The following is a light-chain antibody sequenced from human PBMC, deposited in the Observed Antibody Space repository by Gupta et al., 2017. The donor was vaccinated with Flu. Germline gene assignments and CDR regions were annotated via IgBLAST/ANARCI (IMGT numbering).Light chain of an antibody. J-gene: IGLJ2*01. Sequence: QSVLTRPPPASGTPGQRVTISCSGSSSNIGSNTVNWYQQLPGTAPKLLIYSNNQRPSGVPDRFSGSKSGTSASLAISGLQSEDEADYYCAAWDDSLNGVVFGGGTKLTVL. CDR3: AAWDDSLNGVV. V-gene: IGLV1-44*01. CDR1: SSNIGSNT. CDR2: SNN.